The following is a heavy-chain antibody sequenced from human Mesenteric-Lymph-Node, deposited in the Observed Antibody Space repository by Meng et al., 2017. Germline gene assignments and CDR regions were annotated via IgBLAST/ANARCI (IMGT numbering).Heavy chain of an antibody. CDR3: ARGRYYDFWSGPPYYFDY. J-gene: IGHJ4*01. CDR1: GYTFTSYD. CDR2: MNPNSGNT. V-gene: IGHV1-8*01. Sequence: ASVKVSCKASGYTFTSYDINWVRQATGQGLEWMGWMNPNSGNTGYAQKFQGRVTMTRNTSISTAYMELSSLRSEDTAVYYCARGRYYDFWSGPPYYFDYWGHGAQVTVSS. D-gene: IGHD3-3*01.